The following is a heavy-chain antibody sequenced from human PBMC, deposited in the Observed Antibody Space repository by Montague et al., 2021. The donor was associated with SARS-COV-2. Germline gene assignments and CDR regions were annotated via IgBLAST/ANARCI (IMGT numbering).Heavy chain of an antibody. CDR2: ISWNSGSI. V-gene: IGHV3-9*01. J-gene: IGHJ4*02. D-gene: IGHD3-22*01. CDR1: GFTFGDYA. Sequence: SLRLSCPASGFTFGDYAMHWVRQAPGKGLEWVSGISWNSGSIGYXXSLKGRFTISRDNAKNSLYLQMNSLRAEDTALYYCAKDWDYYDSSGYIDYWGQGTLVTVSS. CDR3: AKDWDYYDSSGYIDY.